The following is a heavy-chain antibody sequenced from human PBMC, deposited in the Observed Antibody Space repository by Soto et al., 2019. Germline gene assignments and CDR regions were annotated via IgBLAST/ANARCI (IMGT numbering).Heavy chain of an antibody. CDR1: GYSFTNYW. CDR3: ARPGSAIVNWFDP. J-gene: IGHJ5*02. CDR2: IYPGDSDT. Sequence: GASVKISCKASGYSFTNYWIGWVRQMPGKGLEWMGIIYPGDSDTKYSPSFQGQVTISADKSTSTAYLQWNSLKASDTAMYFCARPGSAIVNWFDPWGQGTLVTVSS. D-gene: IGHD2-21*02. V-gene: IGHV5-51*01.